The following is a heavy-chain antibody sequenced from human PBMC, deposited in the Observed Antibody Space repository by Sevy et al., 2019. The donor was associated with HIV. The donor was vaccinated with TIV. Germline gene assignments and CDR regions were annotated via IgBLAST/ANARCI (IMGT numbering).Heavy chain of an antibody. CDR2: IYYSGST. CDR1: GDSISSYY. CDR3: ARDRLKAAAGTGGDYYYYYGMDV. V-gene: IGHV4-59*01. J-gene: IGHJ6*02. Sequence: SETLSLTCTVSGDSISSYYWSWIRQPPGKGLEWIGYIYYSGSTNYNPSLKSRVTISVDTSKNQFSLKLSSVTAADTAVYYCARDRLKAAAGTGGDYYYYYGMDVWGQGTTVTVSS. D-gene: IGHD6-13*01.